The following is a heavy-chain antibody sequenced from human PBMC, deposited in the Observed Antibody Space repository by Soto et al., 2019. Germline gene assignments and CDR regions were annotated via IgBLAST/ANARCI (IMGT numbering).Heavy chain of an antibody. V-gene: IGHV3-23*01. CDR1: GFTFSSYA. D-gene: IGHD5-12*01. Sequence: PGGSLRLSCAASGFTFSSYAMSWVCQAPGKGLEWVSSISGIGHSTYYADSVEGRFTISRDNSKNTLFLQMSSLRAEDTAVYYCAKRIMATIGHFDSWGQGTLVTVSS. J-gene: IGHJ4*02. CDR3: AKRIMATIGHFDS. CDR2: ISGIGHST.